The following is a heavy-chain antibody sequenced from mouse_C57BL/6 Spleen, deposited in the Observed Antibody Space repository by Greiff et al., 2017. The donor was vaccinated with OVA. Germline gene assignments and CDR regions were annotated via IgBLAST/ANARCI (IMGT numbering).Heavy chain of an antibody. Sequence: VQLQQPGAELVKPGASVKLSCKASGYTFTSYWITWVTQRPGQGLAWIGDIYPGSGSTNYNEKFKSKATLPVVTSSSTAYMQLSSLTSEDSAVYYCARLHYDYDGLYFDYWGQGTTLTVSS. D-gene: IGHD2-4*01. CDR2: IYPGSGST. CDR1: GYTFTSYW. V-gene: IGHV1-55*01. J-gene: IGHJ2*01. CDR3: ARLHYDYDGLYFDY.